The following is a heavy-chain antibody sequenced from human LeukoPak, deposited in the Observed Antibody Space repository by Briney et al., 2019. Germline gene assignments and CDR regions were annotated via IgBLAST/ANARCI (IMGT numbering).Heavy chain of an antibody. V-gene: IGHV3-30*18. D-gene: IGHD6-19*01. J-gene: IGHJ6*02. CDR3: AKAGYSSGWTRYYGMDV. CDR2: ISYDGTDK. Sequence: GGSLRLSCAASGFTFSSYGMHWVRQAPGKGLEWVALISYDGTDKYHVDSVKGRFTISRDNSNNTLYLQMNSLRPDDTAVYYCAKAGYSSGWTRYYGMDVWGQGTTVAVSS. CDR1: GFTFSSYG.